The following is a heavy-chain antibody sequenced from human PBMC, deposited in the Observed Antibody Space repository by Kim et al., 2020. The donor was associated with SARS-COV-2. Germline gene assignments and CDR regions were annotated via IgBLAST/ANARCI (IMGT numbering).Heavy chain of an antibody. CDR1: GFTLSDYY. J-gene: IGHJ4*02. D-gene: IGHD6-13*01. CDR3: ARFAYSSSWYLDY. CDR2: ISTHGNLI. Sequence: GGSLRLSCAASGFTLSDYYITWIRRAPGEGLEWISYISTHGNLINYADSVKGRFTISRDKAKNSLYLQMNSLRAEDTAVYYCARFAYSSSWYLDYWGQGT. V-gene: IGHV3-11*01.